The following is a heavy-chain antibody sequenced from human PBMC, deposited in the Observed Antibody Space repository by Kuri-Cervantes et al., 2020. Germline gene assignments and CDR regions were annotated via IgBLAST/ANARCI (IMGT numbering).Heavy chain of an antibody. CDR2: IYYSGST. V-gene: IGHV4-31*03. D-gene: IGHD3-22*01. Sequence: SETLSLTCTVSGGSISSGGYYWSWVRQHPGKGLEFIGYIYYSGSTYYSPSLKSRVTMSVDRSKNQFSLRLNSVTAADTAVYYCARLKSSSGYYFDYWGQGTLVTVSS. CDR1: GGSISSGGYY. CDR3: ARLKSSSGYYFDY. J-gene: IGHJ4*02.